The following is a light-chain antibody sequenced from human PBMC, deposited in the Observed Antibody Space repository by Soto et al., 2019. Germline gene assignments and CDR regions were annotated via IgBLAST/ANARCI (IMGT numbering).Light chain of an antibody. V-gene: IGKV1-39*01. Sequence: DIQMTHSPSSLSASVGDRVTITCRTSQSIGTYSNWYQQKPATGPKVVIHGASSLQSGVPSRFSGGGSGTEFTLIISSLQPEDFATYYCQQCYTAPFLSFGGGTRVEIK. CDR1: QSIGTY. CDR3: QQCYTAPFLS. J-gene: IGKJ4*01. CDR2: GAS.